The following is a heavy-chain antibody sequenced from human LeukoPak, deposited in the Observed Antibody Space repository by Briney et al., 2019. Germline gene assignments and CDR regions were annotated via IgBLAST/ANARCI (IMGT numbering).Heavy chain of an antibody. J-gene: IGHJ6*03. V-gene: IGHV4-38-2*02. Sequence: SETLSLTCTVSHYSISSGYFWGWIRQPPGKGLQWIGTIYRNGSTYFNPSLKSRVTISVDTSKNQFSLKLSSVTAADTAVYYCARDKRVAVAGTYIYYYYMDVWGNGTTVTISS. D-gene: IGHD6-19*01. CDR2: IYRNGST. CDR1: HYSISSGYF. CDR3: ARDKRVAVAGTYIYYYYMDV.